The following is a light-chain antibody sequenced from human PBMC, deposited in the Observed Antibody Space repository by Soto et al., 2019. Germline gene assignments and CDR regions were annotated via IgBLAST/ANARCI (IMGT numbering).Light chain of an antibody. CDR1: QTMSTW. CDR2: DAS. Sequence: DIQVTQSPPTLSASGGDRVTITGRASQTMSTWMAWYRQKPGKAPKLLVYDASTLQSGVASRFSGSGSGTDFTLTISSLQPEDFATYYCQQLNSYPITFGQGTRLEIK. J-gene: IGKJ5*01. CDR3: QQLNSYPIT. V-gene: IGKV1-5*01.